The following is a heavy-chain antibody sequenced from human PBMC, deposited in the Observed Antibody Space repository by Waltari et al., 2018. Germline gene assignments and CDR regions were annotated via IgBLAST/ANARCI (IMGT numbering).Heavy chain of an antibody. CDR1: GFTVSSHY. V-gene: IGHV3-53*01. D-gene: IGHD2-21*01. CDR3: ARSSIYFYFYMDV. CDR2: IYSGGST. Sequence: EVQLVESGGGLIQPGGSLRLSCAASGFTVSSHYMSWVRQAPGKGLEWVSVIYSGGSTYYADSVKGRFTISRDNAKNSVYLQMNSLRAEDTAVYYCARSSIYFYFYMDVWGKGTTVTVSS. J-gene: IGHJ6*03.